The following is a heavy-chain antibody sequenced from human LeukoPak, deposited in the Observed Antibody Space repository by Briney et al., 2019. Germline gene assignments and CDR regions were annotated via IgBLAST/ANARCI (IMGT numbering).Heavy chain of an antibody. CDR3: ARGGVWFGGTKRPFDN. CDR1: GFTFSSYA. Sequence: PGGSLRLSCAASGFTFSSYAMHWVRQTPGKGLEWVAVISHDGSTKYYGDSVKGRFTISRDNSKNTLYLYMNSLRADDTAVYYCARGGVWFGGTKRPFDNWGQGSLVTVSS. D-gene: IGHD3-10*01. V-gene: IGHV3-30*04. J-gene: IGHJ4*02. CDR2: ISHDGSTK.